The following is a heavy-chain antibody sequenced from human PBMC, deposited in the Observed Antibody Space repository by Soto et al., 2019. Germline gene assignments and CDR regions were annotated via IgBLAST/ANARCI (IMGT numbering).Heavy chain of an antibody. J-gene: IGHJ5*02. CDR1: GYTITDYW. Sequence: VQLVQSGADVRQPGESLSISCKASGYTITDYWIGWVRQMPGKGLEWMGIIHPGTSEIRYSPSFQGQVTISADKSISTAYLHWGRLKASDTAMYYCARLFYYDSSVDPWGQGTLVTVSS. D-gene: IGHD3-22*01. V-gene: IGHV5-51*01. CDR3: ARLFYYDSSVDP. CDR2: IHPGTSEI.